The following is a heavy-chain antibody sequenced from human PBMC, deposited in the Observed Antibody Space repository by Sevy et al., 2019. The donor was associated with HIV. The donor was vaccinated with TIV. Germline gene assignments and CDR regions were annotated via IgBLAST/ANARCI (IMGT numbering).Heavy chain of an antibody. V-gene: IGHV1-69*13. Sequence: ASVKVSCKASGRTFNSYAISWVRQAPGQGLEWMGGFIPMLGTAYYVQKFQDRVTITADESTSTAYMELSSLRSEDTAVYYCARSISWYASFDYWGQGTLVTVSS. CDR1: GRTFNSYA. CDR2: FIPMLGTA. CDR3: ARSISWYASFDY. J-gene: IGHJ4*02. D-gene: IGHD6-13*01.